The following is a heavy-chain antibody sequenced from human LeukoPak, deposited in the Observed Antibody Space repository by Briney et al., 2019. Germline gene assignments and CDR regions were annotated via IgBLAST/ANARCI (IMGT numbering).Heavy chain of an antibody. CDR2: INHSGST. CDR3: ARLDNGYYDSTGHAFDI. CDR1: GGSFSGYH. V-gene: IGHV4-34*01. J-gene: IGHJ3*02. D-gene: IGHD3-22*01. Sequence: PSETLSLTCAVYGGSFSGYHWSWIRQPPGKGLEWIGEINHSGSTNYNPSLKSRVTISVDTSKNQLSLKLSSVTAADTAVYYCARLDNGYYDSTGHAFDIWGQGTMVTVSS.